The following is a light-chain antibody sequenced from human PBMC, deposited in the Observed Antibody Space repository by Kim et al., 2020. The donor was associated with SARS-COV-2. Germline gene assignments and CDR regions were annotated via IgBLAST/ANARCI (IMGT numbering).Light chain of an antibody. CDR2: KAS. J-gene: IGKJ1*01. CDR1: RAIGSW. CDR3: QQYDRFWT. V-gene: IGKV1-5*03. Sequence: DIQMTQSPSTLSVSVGDRVTITCRASRAIGSWLAWYQQKPGEAPKLLIYKASSLESGVPSRFSGSGSGTEFTLTISSLQPDDFATYHCQQYDRFWTFGQGTKLDIK.